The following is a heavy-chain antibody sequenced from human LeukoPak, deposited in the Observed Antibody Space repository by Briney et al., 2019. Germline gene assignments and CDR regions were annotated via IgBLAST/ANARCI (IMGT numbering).Heavy chain of an antibody. CDR2: INPNSGGT. CDR3: ARYSIRGYSGYDLYDY. V-gene: IGHV1-2*02. CDR1: GYTFTGYY. Sequence: ASVKVSCKASGYTFTGYYMHWVRQAPGQGLEWMGWINPNSGGTNYAQKFQGRVTMTTDTSTSTAYMELRSLRSDDTAVYYCARYSIRGYSGYDLYDYWGQGTLVTVSS. J-gene: IGHJ4*02. D-gene: IGHD5-12*01.